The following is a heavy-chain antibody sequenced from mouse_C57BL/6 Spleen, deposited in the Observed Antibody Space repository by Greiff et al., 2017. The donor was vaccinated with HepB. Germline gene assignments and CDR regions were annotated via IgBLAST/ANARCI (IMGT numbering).Heavy chain of an antibody. CDR3: ARWRDGYLGAY. V-gene: IGHV1-59*01. J-gene: IGHJ3*01. CDR1: GYTFTSYW. Sequence: QMQLKQPGAELVRPGTSVKLSCKASGYTFTSYWMHWVKQRPGQGLEWIGVIDPSDSYTNYNQKFKGKATLTVDTSSSTAYMQLSSLTSEDSAVYYCARWRDGYLGAYWGQGTLVTVSA. D-gene: IGHD2-3*01. CDR2: IDPSDSYT.